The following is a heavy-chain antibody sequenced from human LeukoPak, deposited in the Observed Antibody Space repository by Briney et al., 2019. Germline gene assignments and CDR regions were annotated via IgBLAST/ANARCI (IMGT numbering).Heavy chain of an antibody. J-gene: IGHJ6*03. CDR3: AAGFYDFWSETDYYYYMDV. Sequence: ASVKVSYKPSLGTFSSYAISWVPPAPRQGLEWVAGIIPKFGAANYAQKFQGRVTLTTDEATSTAYMGLSRLRSEDTAIFYCAAGFYDFWSETDYYYYMDVWGKGTTVTVSS. CDR2: IIPKFGAA. D-gene: IGHD3-3*01. CDR1: LGTFSSYA. V-gene: IGHV1-69*05.